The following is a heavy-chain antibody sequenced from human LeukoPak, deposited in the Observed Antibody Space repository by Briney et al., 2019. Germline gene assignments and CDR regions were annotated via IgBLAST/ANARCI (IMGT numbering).Heavy chain of an antibody. J-gene: IGHJ4*02. Sequence: GGSLRLSCAASGFTFSSYAMHWVRQAPGKGLEWVAVISYDGSNKYYADSVKGRFTISRDNSENTLYLQMNSLRAEDTAVYYCARDRFEYSSGWYYFDYWGQGTLVTVSS. CDR1: GFTFSSYA. CDR3: ARDRFEYSSGWYYFDY. D-gene: IGHD6-19*01. V-gene: IGHV3-30-3*01. CDR2: ISYDGSNK.